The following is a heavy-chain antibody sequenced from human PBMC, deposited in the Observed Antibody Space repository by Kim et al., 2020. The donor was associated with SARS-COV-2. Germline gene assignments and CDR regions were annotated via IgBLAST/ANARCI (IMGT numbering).Heavy chain of an antibody. CDR2: ITAHNVVM. J-gene: IGHJ6*02. Sequence: GGSLRLSCEGSGFDFDTFAITWVRQAPGKGLEWVSRITAHNVVMYYANSVKGRFTASRDNSKAYLHMKGLRGEDTAMYYCAKGIQSHAYCGAIDVWGQGT. CDR3: AKGIQSHAYCGAIDV. V-gene: IGHV3-23*01. D-gene: IGHD2-21*01. CDR1: GFDFDTFA.